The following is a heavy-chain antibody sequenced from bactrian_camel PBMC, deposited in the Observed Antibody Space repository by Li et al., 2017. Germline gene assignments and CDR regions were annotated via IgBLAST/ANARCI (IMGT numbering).Heavy chain of an antibody. Sequence: QLVESGGGLVQPGGSLRPSCAASGSTFSNYWMHWVRQGPGKGLEWVSSSSSGALSLVYADSVKGRFTISRDNAKNTVYLLMNSLKSEDTALYYCATTRRLYGGPGLDYNYWGQGTQVTVS. CDR3: ATTRRLYGGPGLDYNY. D-gene: IGHD2*01. CDR1: GSTFSNYW. V-gene: IGHV3S25*01. CDR2: SSSGALSL. J-gene: IGHJ4*01.